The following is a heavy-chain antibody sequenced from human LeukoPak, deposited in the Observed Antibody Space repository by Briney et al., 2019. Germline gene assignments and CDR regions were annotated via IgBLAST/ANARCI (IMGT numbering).Heavy chain of an antibody. CDR2: IYYSGST. D-gene: IGHD2-2*01. V-gene: IGHV4-39*01. CDR1: GGSISSSSYY. CDR3: ARHSVVVVPAELDY. Sequence: SETLSLTCTVSGGSISSSSYYWGWIRQPPGKRLEWSGSIYYSGSTYYNPSLKSRVTISVDTSKNQFSLKLSSVTAADTAVYYCARHSVVVVPAELDYWGQGTLVTVSS. J-gene: IGHJ4*02.